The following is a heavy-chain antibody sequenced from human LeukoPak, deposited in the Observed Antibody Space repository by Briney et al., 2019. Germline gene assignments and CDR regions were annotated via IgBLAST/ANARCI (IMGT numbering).Heavy chain of an antibody. CDR1: DGSFSGYY. J-gene: IGHJ6*03. V-gene: IGHV4-34*01. D-gene: IGHD6-13*01. CDR3: ARGRWYSSSWYYYYMDV. CDR2: INHSGST. Sequence: SETLSLTCAVYDGSFSGYYCSWIRQPPGKGLEWIGEINHSGSTNYNPSLKSRVTISVDTSKNQFSLKLSSVTAADTAVYYCARGRWYSSSWYYYYMDVWGKGTTVTVSS.